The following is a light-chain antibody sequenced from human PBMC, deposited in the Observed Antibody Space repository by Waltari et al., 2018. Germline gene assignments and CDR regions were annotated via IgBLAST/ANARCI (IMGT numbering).Light chain of an antibody. CDR3: ASWDQSLRGVV. J-gene: IGLJ2*01. CDR2: RDS. CDR1: NSNIGFNS. V-gene: IGLV1-47*01. Sequence: QSVLSQPPSASASPGQGVTISCSGSNSNIGFNSVFWYQHVPGTAPKLVIFRDSQCPSGVPGLFSGPKSGPSASLAISGLRSEDEADYYCASWDQSLRGVVFGGGTKLTVL.